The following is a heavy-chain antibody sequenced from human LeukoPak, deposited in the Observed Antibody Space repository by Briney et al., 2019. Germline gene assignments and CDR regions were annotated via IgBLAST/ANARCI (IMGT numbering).Heavy chain of an antibody. J-gene: IGHJ4*02. Sequence: GGSLRLSCAASGFTFNSFAMNWVPQAPGKGLEWVSSISGSDGSSHYADFVKGRFTISRDNSKNTLHLQMNSLRAEDTAVYYCAKSLGVGGYTRYKGFDQWGQGTLVTVSS. D-gene: IGHD3-16*02. CDR1: GFTFNSFA. CDR2: ISGSDGSS. V-gene: IGHV3-23*01. CDR3: AKSLGVGGYTRYKGFDQ.